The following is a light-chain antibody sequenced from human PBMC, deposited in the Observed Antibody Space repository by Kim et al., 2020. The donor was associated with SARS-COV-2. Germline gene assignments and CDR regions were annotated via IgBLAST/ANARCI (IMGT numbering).Light chain of an antibody. CDR2: GSS. CDR3: QQYNTWPYT. V-gene: IGKV3-15*01. Sequence: LSPGESGTLSCRASHGVRTNLAWYQQRPGQAPRLLFHGSSTRATDLPARFRGSGSGTEFTLTISSLQSEDFAVYYCQQYNTWPYTFGQGTKVDIK. CDR1: HGVRTN. J-gene: IGKJ2*01.